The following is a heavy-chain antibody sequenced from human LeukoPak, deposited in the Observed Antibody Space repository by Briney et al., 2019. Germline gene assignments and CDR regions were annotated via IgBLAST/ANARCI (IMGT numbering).Heavy chain of an antibody. V-gene: IGHV4-31*03. CDR2: IYYSGST. J-gene: IGHJ5*02. Sequence: SQTLSLTCTVSGGSISSGGYYWSWIRQHPGKGLEWIGYIYYSGSTYYNPSLKSRVTISVDTSKNQFSLKLSSVTAADTAVYYCARHSPCSGGSCYSNVAWFDPWGQGTLVTVSS. CDR3: ARHSPCSGGSCYSNVAWFDP. D-gene: IGHD2-15*01. CDR1: GGSISSGGYY.